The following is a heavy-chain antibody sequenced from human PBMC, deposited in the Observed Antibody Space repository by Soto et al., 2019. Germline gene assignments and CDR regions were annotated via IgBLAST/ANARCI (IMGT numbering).Heavy chain of an antibody. CDR2: INPNSGDT. CDR1: GYTFTGYY. D-gene: IGHD5-18*01. Sequence: QVQLVQSGAEVKKPGASVKVSCKASGYTFTGYYMHWVRQAPGQGLEWMGWINPNSGDTNYAQMFQGMVTMTRDTSISTAYMELSRLRSDDTAVYYCARVGDTAMVAYFDYWGQGTLVTVSS. J-gene: IGHJ4*02. V-gene: IGHV1-2*02. CDR3: ARVGDTAMVAYFDY.